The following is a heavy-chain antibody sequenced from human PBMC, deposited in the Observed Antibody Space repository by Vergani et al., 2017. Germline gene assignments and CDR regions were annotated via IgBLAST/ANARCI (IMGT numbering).Heavy chain of an antibody. Sequence: QVQLVQSGAEVKKPGASVKVSCKASGYTFTNYYMHWVRQAPGQGLEWMGIINPSGGSTSYAQKFQGRVTMTRDTSTSTVYMKLSSLRSEDTAVYYCASDHGENLGYGGYGTPMDPYNWFDPWGQGTLVTVSS. D-gene: IGHD4-17*01. V-gene: IGHV1-46*01. CDR3: ASDHGENLGYGGYGTPMDPYNWFDP. J-gene: IGHJ5*02. CDR1: GYTFTNYY. CDR2: INPSGGST.